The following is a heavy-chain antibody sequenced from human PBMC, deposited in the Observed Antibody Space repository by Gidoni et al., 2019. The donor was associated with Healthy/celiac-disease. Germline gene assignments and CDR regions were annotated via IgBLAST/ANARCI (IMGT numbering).Heavy chain of an antibody. J-gene: IGHJ5*02. CDR1: GYTFTSSD. CDR2: MKPNSGNT. Sequence: QVQLVQSGAEVQKPGASVTVSYQASGYTFTSSDIHWVRQANGQGLEWMGWMKPNSGNTGYAQKFQGRVTMTRNTSISTDYMELSSLRSEDTAVYYCARAFLPTSLYGDYSPWFDPWGQGTLVTVSS. CDR3: ARAFLPTSLYGDYSPWFDP. D-gene: IGHD4-17*01. V-gene: IGHV1-8*01.